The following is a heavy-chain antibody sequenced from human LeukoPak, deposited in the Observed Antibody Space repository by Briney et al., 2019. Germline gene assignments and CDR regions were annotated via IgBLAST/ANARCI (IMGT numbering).Heavy chain of an antibody. CDR3: ARVIGWFDP. CDR1: GYTFTSYD. V-gene: IGHV1-8*01. Sequence: ASVKVSCKASGYTFTSYDINWVRQGTGQGLEWMGWMNPNSGNTGNAQKFQGRVTMTRNTSISTAYMELSSLRSEETAVYYCARVIGWFDPWGQGTLVTVSS. D-gene: IGHD3-22*01. J-gene: IGHJ5*02. CDR2: MNPNSGNT.